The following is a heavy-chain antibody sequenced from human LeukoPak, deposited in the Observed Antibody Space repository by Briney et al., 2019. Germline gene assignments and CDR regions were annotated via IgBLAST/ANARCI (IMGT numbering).Heavy chain of an antibody. Sequence: SETLSLTCTVSGDSITSGSYYWAWIRQHPGQGLEWIGRKNTNYNPSLKSRVSMSGDTSKNQVSLKLRSVTAADTAVYYCARDPTTVTTIFDSWGQGTLVTVSS. D-gene: IGHD4-17*01. CDR1: GDSITSGSYY. V-gene: IGHV4-39*07. J-gene: IGHJ4*02. CDR3: ARDPTTVTTIFDS. CDR2: KNT.